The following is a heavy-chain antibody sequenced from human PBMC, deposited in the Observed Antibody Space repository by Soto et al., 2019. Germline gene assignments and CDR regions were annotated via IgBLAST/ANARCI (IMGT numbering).Heavy chain of an antibody. Sequence: QVQLVASGGGVVQPGRSLRLSCAPSGFSFSDFGMHWVRQAPGKGLEWVAAISHDGSIQYYGDSVKGRFSISRDHSNNRLYMQMSNLKVEDSAIHYCAQETRSRAVTATRVNGMDVWGQGTTVTVSS. J-gene: IGHJ6*02. CDR2: ISHDGSIQ. CDR3: AQETRSRAVTATRVNGMDV. V-gene: IGHV3-30*18. D-gene: IGHD2-21*02. CDR1: GFSFSDFG.